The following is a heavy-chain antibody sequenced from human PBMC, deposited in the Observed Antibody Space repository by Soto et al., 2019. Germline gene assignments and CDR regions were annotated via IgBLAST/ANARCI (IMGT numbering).Heavy chain of an antibody. CDR3: ARDQTYYYGSGSPTRYYYYGMDV. CDR2: IYYSGST. CDR1: GGSISSYY. J-gene: IGHJ6*02. V-gene: IGHV4-59*01. Sequence: SETLSLTCTVSGGSISSYYWSWIRQPPGKGLEWIGYIYYSGSTNYNPSLKSRVTISVDTSKNQFSLKLGSVTAADTAVYYCARDQTYYYGSGSPTRYYYYGMDVWGQGTTVTVSS. D-gene: IGHD3-10*01.